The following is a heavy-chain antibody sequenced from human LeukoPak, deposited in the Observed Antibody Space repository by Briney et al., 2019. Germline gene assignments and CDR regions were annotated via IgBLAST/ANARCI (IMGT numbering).Heavy chain of an antibody. CDR1: GYTFTSYD. Sequence: ASVKVSCKTSGYTFTSYDINWVRQAPGQGLKWMGAMNANSGNTGYAQRFRGRVIMTRDTSISTAYMELSSLRPDDTAVYYCARGASRSFDYWGQGTLVTVSS. D-gene: IGHD6-6*01. V-gene: IGHV1-8*02. CDR3: ARGASRSFDY. J-gene: IGHJ4*02. CDR2: MNANSGNT.